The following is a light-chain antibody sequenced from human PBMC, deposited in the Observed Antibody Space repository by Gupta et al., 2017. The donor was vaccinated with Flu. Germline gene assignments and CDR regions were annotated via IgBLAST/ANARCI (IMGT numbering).Light chain of an antibody. Sequence: SSELTQDPAVSVALGPTVRITCQGDSLRSYYASWYQQKPGQAPVLETIGKNNRPSGVPDRFSGGSSGNSASSPTTGAPAEDEAVYYCNSRDSGGDLRVFGGGTKLTVL. J-gene: IGLJ2*01. CDR3: NSRDSGGDLRV. CDR1: SLRSYY. V-gene: IGLV3-19*01. CDR2: GKN.